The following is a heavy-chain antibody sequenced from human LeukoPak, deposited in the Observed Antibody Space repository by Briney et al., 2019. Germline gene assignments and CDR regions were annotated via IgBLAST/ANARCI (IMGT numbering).Heavy chain of an antibody. D-gene: IGHD6-13*01. J-gene: IGHJ5*02. CDR2: IYYSGST. CDR1: GGSTSSYY. CDR3: AAAGKVGLNWFDP. V-gene: IGHV4-59*01. Sequence: TSETLSLTCTVSGGSTSSYYWSWIRQPPGKGLEWIGYIYYSGSTNYNPSLKSRVTISVDTSKNQFSLKLSSVTAADTAVYYCAAAGKVGLNWFDPWGQGTLVTVSS.